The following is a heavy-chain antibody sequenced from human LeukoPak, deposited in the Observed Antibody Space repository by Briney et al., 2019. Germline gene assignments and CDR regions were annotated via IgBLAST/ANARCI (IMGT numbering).Heavy chain of an antibody. Sequence: PGTSLRLSCAASAFTFSSYGMHWVRQAPGKGLEWVALISYDGSNKYYTDSVKGRFTISRDNSKNTLYLQMNSLRAEDTAVYYCARDSRRGYDSSGYNLDYWGQGTLVTVSS. CDR2: ISYDGSNK. D-gene: IGHD3-22*01. J-gene: IGHJ4*02. V-gene: IGHV3-30*03. CDR1: AFTFSSYG. CDR3: ARDSRRGYDSSGYNLDY.